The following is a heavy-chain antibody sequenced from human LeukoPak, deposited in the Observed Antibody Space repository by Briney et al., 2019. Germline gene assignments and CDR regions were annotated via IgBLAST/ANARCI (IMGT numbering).Heavy chain of an antibody. D-gene: IGHD2/OR15-2a*01. CDR2: INSDASST. J-gene: IGHJ4*02. Sequence: GGSLRLSCAASGFTFSTYWMHWVRQAPGKGLVWVSRINSDASSTSYADSVRGRFTISRDNAKNTLYLQMNSLRAEDTALYYCVRLYAYWGQGTLVTVSS. CDR3: VRLYAY. V-gene: IGHV3-74*01. CDR1: GFTFSTYW.